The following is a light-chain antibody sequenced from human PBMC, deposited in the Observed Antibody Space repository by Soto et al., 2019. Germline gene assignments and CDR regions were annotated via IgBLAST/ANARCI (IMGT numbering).Light chain of an antibody. J-gene: IGLJ2*01. CDR1: SSDVGGSNH. CDR3: SSYTSSSTLVV. CDR2: DVS. Sequence: QSALTQPASVSGSPGQSITISCTGTSSDVGGSNHFSWYQQHPGKAPKLMIYDVSNRPSGVSNRFSGSKSGNTASLTISGLQAEDEADYYCSSYTSSSTLVVFGGGTKVTVL. V-gene: IGLV2-14*01.